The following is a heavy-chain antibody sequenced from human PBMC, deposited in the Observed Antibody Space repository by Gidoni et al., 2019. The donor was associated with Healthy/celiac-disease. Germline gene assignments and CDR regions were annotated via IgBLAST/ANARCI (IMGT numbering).Heavy chain of an antibody. Sequence: QVQLVQSGAEVKKPGAAVKVSCKAAGYTFTGYYMHWVRQAPGQGLEWMGWINPNSGGTNYAQKFQGRVTMTRDTSISTAYMELSRLRSDDTAVYYCARAPRGYCGGDCYSLDYWGQGTLVTVSS. CDR1: GYTFTGYY. J-gene: IGHJ4*02. CDR3: ARAPRGYCGGDCYSLDY. D-gene: IGHD2-21*02. CDR2: INPNSGGT. V-gene: IGHV1-2*02.